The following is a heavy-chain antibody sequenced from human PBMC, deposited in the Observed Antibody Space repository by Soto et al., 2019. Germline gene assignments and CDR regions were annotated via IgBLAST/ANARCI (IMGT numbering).Heavy chain of an antibody. Sequence: ASVKVSCKASGYTFTSYAMHWVRQAPGQRLEWTGWINAGNGNPKYSQKFQGRVTITRDTAASTEYSELGRLRSEDTAVYYREREDYSNWLYPSGQGTRVTVFS. D-gene: IGHD4-4*01. J-gene: IGHJ5*02. CDR1: GYTFTSYA. CDR2: INAGNGNP. V-gene: IGHV1-3*01. CDR3: EREDYSNWLYP.